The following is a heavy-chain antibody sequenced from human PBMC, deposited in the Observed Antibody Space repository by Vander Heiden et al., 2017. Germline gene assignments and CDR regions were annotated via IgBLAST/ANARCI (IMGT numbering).Heavy chain of an antibody. D-gene: IGHD2-2*03. V-gene: IGHV3-30*18. Sequence: QIQLVGSGGGVVQPGRSLRLHCTASGITFRTYGVPWVRQAPGRGMDWVALVSFDGRDTYYADSVKGRFTIYRDNAKNTLYLQMKSLRGEDTAVYYCAKEFPLDIGVVPALDYWGQGTLVTVSS. CDR3: AKEFPLDIGVVPALDY. CDR2: VSFDGRDT. J-gene: IGHJ4*02. CDR1: GITFRTYG.